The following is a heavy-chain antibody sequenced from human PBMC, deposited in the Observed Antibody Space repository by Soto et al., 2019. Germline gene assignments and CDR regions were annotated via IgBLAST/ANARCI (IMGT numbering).Heavy chain of an antibody. CDR2: ISAYNGNT. CDR1: GYTFTSYG. V-gene: IGHV1-18*01. J-gene: IGHJ6*02. CDR3: ARDRSYTGPIPYYYGMDV. D-gene: IGHD2-2*02. Sequence: QVQLVQSGAEVKKPGASVKVSCKASGYTFTSYGISWVRQDPGQGLEWMGWISAYNGNTNYAQKLQGRVTMTTDRSTSTAYMELRSLRSDDTAVYYCARDRSYTGPIPYYYGMDVWGQGTTVTVSS.